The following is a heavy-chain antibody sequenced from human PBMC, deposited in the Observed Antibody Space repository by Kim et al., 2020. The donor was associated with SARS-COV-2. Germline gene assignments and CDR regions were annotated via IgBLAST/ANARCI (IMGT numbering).Heavy chain of an antibody. CDR1: GFTFSDYY. D-gene: IGHD4-4*01. Sequence: GGSLRLSCAASGFTFSDYYMSWIRQAPGKGLEWVSYISSCSTIYYADSVKGRFTISRDNAKNSLYLQMNSLRAEDTAVYYCARHDYKGAFDIWGQGTMVTVSS. V-gene: IGHV3-11*01. CDR2: ISSCSTI. CDR3: ARHDYKGAFDI. J-gene: IGHJ3*02.